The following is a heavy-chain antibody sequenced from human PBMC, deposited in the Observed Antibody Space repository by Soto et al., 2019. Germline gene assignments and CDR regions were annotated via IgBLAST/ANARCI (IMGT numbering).Heavy chain of an antibody. Sequence: GGSLRLSCAASGFTFSSYSMNWVRQAPGKGLEWVSYISSSSSTIYYADSVKGRFTISRDNAKNSLYLQMNSLRDEDTAVYYCASYCSSTSCYGMDVWGQGTTVTVSS. D-gene: IGHD2-2*01. V-gene: IGHV3-48*02. CDR2: ISSSSSTI. CDR3: ASYCSSTSCYGMDV. CDR1: GFTFSSYS. J-gene: IGHJ6*02.